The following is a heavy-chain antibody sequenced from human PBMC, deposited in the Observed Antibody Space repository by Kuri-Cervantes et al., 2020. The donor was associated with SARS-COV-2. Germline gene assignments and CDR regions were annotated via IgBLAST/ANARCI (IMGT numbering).Heavy chain of an antibody. D-gene: IGHD1-1*01. Sequence: GGSLRLSCGASGFTFRNYWMSWVRQAPGQGLEWVANIKQDGSEEHYVDSMKGRFTISRDNAKNSLYLQMNSLRAEDTAVYYCASIYQRITVQLETWFDPWGQGTLVTVSS. V-gene: IGHV3-7*01. CDR2: IKQDGSEE. CDR3: ASIYQRITVQLETWFDP. CDR1: GFTFRNYW. J-gene: IGHJ5*02.